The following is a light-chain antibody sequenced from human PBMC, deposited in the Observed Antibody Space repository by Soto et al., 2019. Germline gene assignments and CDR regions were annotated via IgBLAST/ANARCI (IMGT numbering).Light chain of an antibody. V-gene: IGKV3-15*01. CDR3: QQYNNWPPVT. J-gene: IGKJ2*01. CDR2: DAS. Sequence: EIVMTQSPATLSVSPGEGATLSCRASQSVSGNLAWYQQKPGQAPRLLIYDASTRATAIPARFSGSGSGTEFTLTISSLQSEDFAVYYCQQYNNWPPVTFGQGTKLEIK. CDR1: QSVSGN.